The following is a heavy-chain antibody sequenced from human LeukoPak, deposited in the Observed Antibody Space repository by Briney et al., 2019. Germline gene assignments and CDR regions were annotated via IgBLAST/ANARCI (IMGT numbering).Heavy chain of an antibody. V-gene: IGHV1-69*05. D-gene: IGHD2-2*01. J-gene: IGHJ5*02. CDR1: GGTFSSYA. CDR2: IIPIFGTA. CDR3: ARGSRRCSSTSCYSNMNWFDP. Sequence: SVKVSCKASGGTFSSYAISWVRQAPGQGLEWMGGIIPIFGTANYAQKFQGRVTITTDESTSTACMELSSLRSEDTAVYYCARGSRRCSSTSCYSNMNWFDPWGQGTLVTVSS.